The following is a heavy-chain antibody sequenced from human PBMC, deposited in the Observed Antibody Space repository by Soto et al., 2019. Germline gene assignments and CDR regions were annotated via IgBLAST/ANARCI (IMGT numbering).Heavy chain of an antibody. CDR2: IKNKANSYTT. Sequence: GGSLRLSCAASGFTFSDHYMDWVRQAPGKGLEWVGRIKNKANSYTTEYAAPVKGRFIISRDDSKNTLYLQMNSLRAEDTAVYYCARENLFEKYYYDSCGPGSYYYYYGMDVWGQGTTVTVSS. J-gene: IGHJ6*02. CDR1: GFTFSDHY. CDR3: ARENLFEKYYYDSCGPGSYYYYYGMDV. D-gene: IGHD3-22*01. V-gene: IGHV3-72*01.